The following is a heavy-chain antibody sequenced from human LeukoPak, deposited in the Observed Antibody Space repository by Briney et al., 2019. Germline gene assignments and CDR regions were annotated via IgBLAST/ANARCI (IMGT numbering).Heavy chain of an antibody. V-gene: IGHV1-2*02. CDR1: GYSFVLYG. D-gene: IGHD6-13*01. Sequence: GASVKVSCKASGYSFVLYGISWVRQAPGQGPEWMGWINPNSGGTNYAQKFQGRVTMTRDTSISTAYMELSRLRSDDTAVYYCARAWAAASFDPWGQGTLATVSS. J-gene: IGHJ5*02. CDR3: ARAWAAASFDP. CDR2: INPNSGGT.